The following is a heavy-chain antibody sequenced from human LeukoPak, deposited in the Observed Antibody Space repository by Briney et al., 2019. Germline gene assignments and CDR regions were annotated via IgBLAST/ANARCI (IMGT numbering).Heavy chain of an antibody. J-gene: IGHJ4*02. CDR1: GYTFTSYA. V-gene: IGHV1-3*01. D-gene: IGHD3-22*01. CDR3: ATAKYYYDSSGYYFSDY. CDR2: INAGNGNT. Sequence: ASVKVSCKASGYTFTSYAMHWVRQAPGQRLEWMGWINAGNGNTKYSQKFQGRVTITRDTSASTAYMELSSLRSEDTAVYYCATAKYYYDSSGYYFSDYWGQGTLVTVSS.